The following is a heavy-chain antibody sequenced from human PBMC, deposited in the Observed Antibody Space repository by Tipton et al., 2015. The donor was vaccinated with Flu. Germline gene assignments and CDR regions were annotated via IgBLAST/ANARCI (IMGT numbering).Heavy chain of an antibody. CDR2: IYTSGST. CDR1: GDSISSYY. J-gene: IGHJ4*02. CDR3: ARDYLLGDLSFFDN. Sequence: TLSLTCTVSGDSISSYYWSWIRLPAGKGLEWIGRIYTSGSTNYSASLKSRVTMSVDTSKNQFSLKLSSVTVADTAVYYCARDYLLGDLSFFDNWGQGTLVTVSS. D-gene: IGHD3-16*02. V-gene: IGHV4-4*07.